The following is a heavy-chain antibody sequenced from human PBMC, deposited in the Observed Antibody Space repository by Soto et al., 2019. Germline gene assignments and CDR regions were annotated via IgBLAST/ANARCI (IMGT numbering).Heavy chain of an antibody. CDR3: TRDYGDSVRDY. Sequence: EVQLVESGGGLVQPGGSLKLSCAVSGFTFSGSAMHWVRQASGKGLAWVGLIRSKSNSYATAYAASLKGRFTISSDDSKNTAYLQMISRKTEDTAVYYCTRDYGDSVRDYWVQGSLVTVSS. D-gene: IGHD4-17*01. V-gene: IGHV3-73*01. J-gene: IGHJ4*02. CDR2: IRSKSNSYAT. CDR1: GFTFSGSA.